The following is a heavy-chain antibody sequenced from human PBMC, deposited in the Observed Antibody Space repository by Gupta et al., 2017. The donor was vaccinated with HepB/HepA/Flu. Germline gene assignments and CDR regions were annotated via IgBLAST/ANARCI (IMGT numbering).Heavy chain of an antibody. CDR3: LRSGPGGY. CDR1: GGFISNYNYY. Sequence: QLQLQESGPGLVKPSETLSLTCSVSGGFISNYNYYWGWIRQPPGKGLEWIGGLYYNEKTYYNPSLKNRVNIIEDTSKNQFFLKLGSVTAADTAVYYCLRSGPGGYWGRGTLVTVSS. J-gene: IGHJ4*02. D-gene: IGHD6-19*01. CDR2: LYYNEKT. V-gene: IGHV4-39*01.